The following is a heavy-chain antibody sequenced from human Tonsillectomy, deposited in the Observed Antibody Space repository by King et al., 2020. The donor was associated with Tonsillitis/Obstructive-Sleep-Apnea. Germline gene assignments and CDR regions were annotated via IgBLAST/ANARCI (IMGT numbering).Heavy chain of an antibody. Sequence: VQLVESGGGLVQPGGSLRLSCAASGFTFSSYAMTWVRQAPGKGLEWVSGISRSGGTTYYGDSVKGRFTISRDISKNTLYLQMNSLRVEDTAVYYCAKSQFQLIFTSFDPWGQGTLVTVSS. J-gene: IGHJ5*02. D-gene: IGHD2-2*01. CDR1: GFTFSSYA. V-gene: IGHV3-23*04. CDR2: ISRSGGTT. CDR3: AKSQFQLIFTSFDP.